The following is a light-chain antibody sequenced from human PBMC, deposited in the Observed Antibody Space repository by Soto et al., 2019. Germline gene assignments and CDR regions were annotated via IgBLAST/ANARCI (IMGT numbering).Light chain of an antibody. CDR3: QQYNSYSPLT. Sequence: DIQMTQSPSTLCASVGDRVTLPCRASQSISSWLAWYQQKPGKAPKLLIYGASSLESGVPSRFSGSGSGTKFTLTISSLQPDDFATYYCQQYNSYSPLTFGGGTKVDIK. J-gene: IGKJ4*01. V-gene: IGKV1-5*01. CDR1: QSISSW. CDR2: GAS.